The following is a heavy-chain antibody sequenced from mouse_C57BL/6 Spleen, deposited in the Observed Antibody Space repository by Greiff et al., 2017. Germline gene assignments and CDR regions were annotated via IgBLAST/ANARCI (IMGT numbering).Heavy chain of an antibody. J-gene: IGHJ3*01. D-gene: IGHD2-4*01. CDR1: GFSLTSYG. V-gene: IGHV2-2*01. CDR3: ARTGDYGEFAY. Sequence: QVQLKESGPGLVQPSQSLSITCTVSGFSLTSYGVHWVRQSPGKGLEWLGVIWSGGSTDYNAAFISRLSISKDNSKSQVFFKMNSLQADDTAIYYCARTGDYGEFAYWGQGTLVTVSA. CDR2: IWSGGST.